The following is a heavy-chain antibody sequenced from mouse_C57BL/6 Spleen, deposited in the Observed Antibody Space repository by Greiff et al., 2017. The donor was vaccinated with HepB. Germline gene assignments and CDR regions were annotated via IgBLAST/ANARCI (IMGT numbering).Heavy chain of an antibody. J-gene: IGHJ3*01. CDR1: GFTFSSYA. CDR3: AREGSYSNYWFAY. V-gene: IGHV5-4*01. CDR2: ISDGGSYT. D-gene: IGHD2-5*01. Sequence: EVKLQESGGGLVKPGGSLKLSCAASGFTFSSYAMSWVRQTPEKRLEWVATISDGGSYTYYPDNVKGRFTISRDNAKNNLYLQMSHLKSEDTAMYYCAREGSYSNYWFAYWGQGTLVTVSA.